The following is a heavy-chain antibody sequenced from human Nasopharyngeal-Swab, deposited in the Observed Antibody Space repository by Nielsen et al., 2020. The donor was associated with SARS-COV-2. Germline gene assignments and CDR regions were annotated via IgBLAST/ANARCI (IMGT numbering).Heavy chain of an antibody. V-gene: IGHV3-23*01. Sequence: GGSLRLSCIASGFTFNIFAMAWVRRTPGRGLQWVSGISASGGSTYYTDSVKGRFAFSRDNSRNTLYLQKHSLRVEDTALYYCAKDDVVRGDAFDIWGQGTMVTVSS. CDR1: GFTFNIFA. CDR2: ISASGGST. D-gene: IGHD3-10*01. J-gene: IGHJ3*02. CDR3: AKDDVVRGDAFDI.